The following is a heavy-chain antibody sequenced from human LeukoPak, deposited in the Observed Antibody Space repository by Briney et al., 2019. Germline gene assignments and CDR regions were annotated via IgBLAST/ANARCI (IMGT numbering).Heavy chain of an antibody. V-gene: IGHV5-51*01. D-gene: IGHD5-18*01. Sequence: GESLKISCKGSGYSFTSYWIGWVRQMPGKGLEWMGIIYPGDSDTRYSPSFQGQVTISADKSISTAYLQWSSLKASDTAMYYCARQKVDTAMVSAAFDIWGQGTMVTVSS. CDR1: GYSFTSYW. CDR2: IYPGDSDT. J-gene: IGHJ3*02. CDR3: ARQKVDTAMVSAAFDI.